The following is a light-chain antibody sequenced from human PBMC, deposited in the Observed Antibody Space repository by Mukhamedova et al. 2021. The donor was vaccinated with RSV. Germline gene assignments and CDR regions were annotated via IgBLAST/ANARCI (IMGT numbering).Light chain of an antibody. CDR3: SSYTSSSSLV. CDR1: SSDVGGYNY. Sequence: GTSSDVGGYNYVSWYQQHPNKAPKLMIFEVSNRPSGVSNRFSGSKSGNTASLTISGLQAEDEADYYCSSYTSSSSLVFGGGTKLT. J-gene: IGLJ3*02. V-gene: IGLV2-14*01. CDR2: EVS.